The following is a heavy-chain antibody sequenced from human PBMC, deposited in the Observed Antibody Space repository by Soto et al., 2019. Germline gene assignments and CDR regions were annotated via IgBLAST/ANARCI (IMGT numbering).Heavy chain of an antibody. CDR1: GFSLTTRGVG. Sequence: QITLNESGPTVVRTTETLTLTCRFSGFSLTTRGVGVGWIRQSPGKAPEWLALIYWDDDKRYSASLKSRLTITKDTSKNQVVLTVSDLDPTDTATYYCAHRVLRTVFGLVTTTAIYFDFWGQGTPVAVSS. CDR2: IYWDDDK. D-gene: IGHD3-3*01. V-gene: IGHV2-5*02. CDR3: AHRVLRTVFGLVTTTAIYFDF. J-gene: IGHJ4*02.